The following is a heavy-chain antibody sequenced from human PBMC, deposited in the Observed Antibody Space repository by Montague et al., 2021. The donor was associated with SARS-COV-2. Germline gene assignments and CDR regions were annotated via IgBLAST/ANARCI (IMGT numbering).Heavy chain of an antibody. J-gene: IGHJ4*02. CDR2: IYYRGST. V-gene: IGHV4-59*08. CDR3: ARPGLRCLDWLLLGGGYFDY. CDR1: GGSISSYS. D-gene: IGHD3-3*01. Sequence: SETLSLTCTVSGGSISSYSWSWIRQPPGKGLEWIGYIYYRGSTNYNPSLKSRVTISVGTSKNQFSLKLGSVTAADTAVYYCARPGLRCLDWLLLGGGYFDYWGQGTLVTVSS.